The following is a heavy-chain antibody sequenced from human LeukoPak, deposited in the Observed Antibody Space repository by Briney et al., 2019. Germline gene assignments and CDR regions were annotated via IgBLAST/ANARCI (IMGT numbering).Heavy chain of an antibody. Sequence: GGSLRLSCTASGFTVSNNYMSWVRQAPGKGLEWVASISLSSASIYYADSVEGRFTISRDNAKNSLHLQMDSLRAEDTAVYYCTRHITTDATTPFYYGMDVWGQGTTVTVSS. CDR1: GFTVSNNY. J-gene: IGHJ6*02. CDR2: ISLSSASI. V-gene: IGHV3-69-1*02. D-gene: IGHD3-22*01. CDR3: TRHITTDATTPFYYGMDV.